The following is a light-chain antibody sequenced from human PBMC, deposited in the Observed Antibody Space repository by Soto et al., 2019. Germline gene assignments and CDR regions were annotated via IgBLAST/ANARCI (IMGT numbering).Light chain of an antibody. J-gene: IGLJ1*01. CDR2: EVS. CDR1: SSDVGGYNY. Sequence: QSALTQPASVSGSPGQSITISCTGTSSDVGGYNYVSWYQQHPGKAPKLMIYEVSYRPSGVSNRFSGSKSGYTASLTTSGLQAEDEADYYCSSYTSSSTLVFGTGTKVTVL. CDR3: SSYTSSSTLV. V-gene: IGLV2-14*01.